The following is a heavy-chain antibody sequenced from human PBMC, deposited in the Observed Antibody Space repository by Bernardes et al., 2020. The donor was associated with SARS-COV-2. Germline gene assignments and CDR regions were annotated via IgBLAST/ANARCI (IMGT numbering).Heavy chain of an antibody. CDR1: GFTFTDYW. D-gene: IGHD2-15*01. J-gene: IGHJ4*02. CDR2: INQDGIEK. CDR3: ARSKAGGY. Sequence: GGSLRLSCAASGFTFTDYWMSWVRQVPGKGLEWVANINQDGIEKNYVESVRGRFTISRDNAKNSVYLQMNSLRADDTALYYCARSKAGGYWGQGTLVTVSS. V-gene: IGHV3-7*01.